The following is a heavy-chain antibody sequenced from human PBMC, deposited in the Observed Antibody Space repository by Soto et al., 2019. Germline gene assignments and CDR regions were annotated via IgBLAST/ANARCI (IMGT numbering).Heavy chain of an antibody. J-gene: IGHJ5*02. D-gene: IGHD3-3*01. CDR1: GGSISSYY. V-gene: IGHV4-59*01. CDR3: ARDIGDFWSGYGTGPHCFDP. CDR2: IYYSGST. Sequence: PSETLSLTCTVSGGSISSYYWSWIRQPPGKGLEWIGYIYYSGSTNYNPSLKSRVTISVDTSKNQFSLKLSSVTAADTAVYFCARDIGDFWSGYGTGPHCFDPWGQGTLVTVS.